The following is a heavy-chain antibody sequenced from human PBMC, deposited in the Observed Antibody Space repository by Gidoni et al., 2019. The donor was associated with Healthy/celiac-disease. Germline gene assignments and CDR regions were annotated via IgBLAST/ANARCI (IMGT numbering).Heavy chain of an antibody. D-gene: IGHD2-8*01. Sequence: QQQLQESGPGLVKPSETLFLTCTVSGGSISSRSYAWGWIRQPPGKGLEWVGSIYYSGSPYYNPSLQGRVTISVATSQNQFSLKLSSVTAADTAVYYCARHLPGYCTNGVCYTGDYWGQGTLVTVSS. V-gene: IGHV4-39*01. CDR1: GGSISSRSYA. J-gene: IGHJ4*02. CDR3: ARHLPGYCTNGVCYTGDY. CDR2: IYYSGSP.